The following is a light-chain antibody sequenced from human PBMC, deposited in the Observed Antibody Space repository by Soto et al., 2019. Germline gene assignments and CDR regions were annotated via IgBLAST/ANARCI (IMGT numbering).Light chain of an antibody. CDR2: DTS. V-gene: IGLV7-46*01. CDR3: LLSYSCAPYV. J-gene: IGLJ3*02. CDR1: TGAVTSGHY. Sequence: QAVVTQEPSLTVSPGGTVTLTCGSSTGAVTSGHYPYWFQQKPGQAPRTLIYDTSNKHSWTPARFSGSLLGGKAALTLSGAQPEDEAEYYCLLSYSCAPYVFGGGTKLTVL.